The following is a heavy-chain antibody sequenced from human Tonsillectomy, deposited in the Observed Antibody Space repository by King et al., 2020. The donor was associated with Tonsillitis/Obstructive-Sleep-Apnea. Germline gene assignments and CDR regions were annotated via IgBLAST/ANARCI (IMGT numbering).Heavy chain of an antibody. CDR1: GYTFTSYG. Sequence: QLVQSGAEVKKPGASVKVSCKASGYTFTSYGISWVRQAPGQGLEWMGCISTYNGNTNYAQKFQGRVTMTTDTSTSTAYMELRSLRSDDTAVYYCASVFGVAHLAHWWGQGPLVTVSS. CDR2: ISTYNGNT. J-gene: IGHJ4*02. V-gene: IGHV1-18*01. CDR3: ASVFGVAHLAHW. D-gene: IGHD3-3*01.